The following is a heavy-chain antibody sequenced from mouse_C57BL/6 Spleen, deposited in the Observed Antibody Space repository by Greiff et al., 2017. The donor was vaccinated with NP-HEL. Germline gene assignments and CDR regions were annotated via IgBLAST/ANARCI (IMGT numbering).Heavy chain of an antibody. CDR2: IYPSDSET. V-gene: IGHV1-61*01. D-gene: IGHD3-3*01. CDR3: AREGPRYYAMDY. CDR1: GYTFTRYW. Sequence: VPLQQPGAELVRPGSSVKLSCKASGYTFTRYWMDWVKQRPGQGLEWIGNIYPSDSETHYNQKFKDKATLPVDKSSSTAYMQRSSLTSEDSAVYYCAREGPRYYAMDYWGQGTSVTVSS. J-gene: IGHJ4*01.